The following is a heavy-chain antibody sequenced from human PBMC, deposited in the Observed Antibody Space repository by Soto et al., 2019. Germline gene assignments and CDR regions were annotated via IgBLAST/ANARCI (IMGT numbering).Heavy chain of an antibody. CDR2: ISAYNGNT. CDR1: GYTFTSYG. J-gene: IGHJ4*02. D-gene: IGHD1-26*01. CDR3: ARFIVGATYFDY. Sequence: ASVKVSCKASGYTFTSYGISWVRQAPGQGLEWMGWISAYNGNTNYAQELQGRVTMTTDTSTSAAYMELRSLRSDDTAVYYCARFIVGATYFDYWGQGTLVTVSS. V-gene: IGHV1-18*04.